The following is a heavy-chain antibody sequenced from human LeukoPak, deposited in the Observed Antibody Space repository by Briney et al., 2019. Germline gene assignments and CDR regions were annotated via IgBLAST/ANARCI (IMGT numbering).Heavy chain of an antibody. CDR2: IKQDGSEK. CDR3: ARVHSIAATWFDP. V-gene: IGHV3-7*01. CDR1: GLTFSSYA. D-gene: IGHD6-6*01. J-gene: IGHJ5*02. Sequence: GGSLRLSCAASGLTFSSYAMSWVRQAPGKGLEWVANIKQDGSEKYYVDSVKGRFTISRDNAKNSLYLQMNSLRAEDTAVYYCARVHSIAATWFDPWGQGTLVTVSS.